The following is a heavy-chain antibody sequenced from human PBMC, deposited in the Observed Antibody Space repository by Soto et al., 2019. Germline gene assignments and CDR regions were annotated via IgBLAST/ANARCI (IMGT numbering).Heavy chain of an antibody. D-gene: IGHD1-26*01. CDR1: GFTFSSYA. V-gene: IGHV3-30-3*01. CDR2: ISYDGSNK. J-gene: IGHJ6*02. CDR3: ARDPAGANPYYYYGMDV. Sequence: GVSLRLSCAASGFTFSSYAMHWVRQAPGKGLEWVAVISYDGSNKYYADSVKGRFTISRDNSKNTLYLQMNSLRAEDTAVYYCARDPAGANPYYYYGMDVWGQGTTVTVSS.